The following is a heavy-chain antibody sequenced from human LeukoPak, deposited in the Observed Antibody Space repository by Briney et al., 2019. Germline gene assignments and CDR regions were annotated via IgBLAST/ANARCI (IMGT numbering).Heavy chain of an antibody. CDR1: GYTFTSYG. CDR2: ISAYNGNT. D-gene: IGHD3-22*01. Sequence: GASVKVSCKASGYTFTSYGISWVRQAPGQGLEWMGWISAYNGNTNYAQKLQGRVTMTTDTSTSTAYMELRSLRSDDTAVYYCAITYYYDSSGYYYGLGYFDYWGQGTLVTVSS. J-gene: IGHJ4*02. V-gene: IGHV1-18*01. CDR3: AITYYYDSSGYYYGLGYFDY.